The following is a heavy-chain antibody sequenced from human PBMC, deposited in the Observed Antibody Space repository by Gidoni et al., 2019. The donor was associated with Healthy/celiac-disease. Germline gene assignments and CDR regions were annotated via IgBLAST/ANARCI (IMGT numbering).Heavy chain of an antibody. CDR3: ARRAGAGKYYMDV. Sequence: QLQLQESGPGLVKPSETLSLTCTVSGGSISSSGYYWGWLRQPPGKGLEWIGSIYYSGSTYYNPSLKSRVTISVDTSKNQFSLKRSSVTAADTAVYYCARRAGAGKYYMDVWGKGTTVTVSS. CDR1: GGSISSSGYY. V-gene: IGHV4-39*01. D-gene: IGHD3-10*01. J-gene: IGHJ6*03. CDR2: IYYSGST.